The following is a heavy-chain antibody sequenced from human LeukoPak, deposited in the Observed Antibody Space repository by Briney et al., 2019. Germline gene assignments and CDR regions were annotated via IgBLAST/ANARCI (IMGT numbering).Heavy chain of an antibody. V-gene: IGHV4-39*01. CDR1: GGSINSNSHH. Sequence: PSETLSLTCSVSGGSINSNSHHWAWIRQAPGKGLEWIGNIYYSGTTSYNPSLKSRVTISVDTSKNQFSLRLSSVTAADPAVYYCARRGDILTDYAFDYWGQGTLVTVSS. CDR2: IYYSGTT. D-gene: IGHD3-9*01. CDR3: ARRGDILTDYAFDY. J-gene: IGHJ4*02.